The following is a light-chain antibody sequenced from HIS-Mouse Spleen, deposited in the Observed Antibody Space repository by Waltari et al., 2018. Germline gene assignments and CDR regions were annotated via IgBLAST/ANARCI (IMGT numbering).Light chain of an antibody. CDR3: CSYAGSSTLV. Sequence: QSALTQPASVSGSPGQSIPISCTGHSSDVGSSNLVSWYQQHPGKAPKLMIYEGSKRPSGVSNRFSGSKSGNTASLTISGLQAEDEADYYCCSYAGSSTLVFGGGTKLTVL. V-gene: IGLV2-23*01. CDR2: EGS. J-gene: IGLJ2*01. CDR1: SSDVGSSNL.